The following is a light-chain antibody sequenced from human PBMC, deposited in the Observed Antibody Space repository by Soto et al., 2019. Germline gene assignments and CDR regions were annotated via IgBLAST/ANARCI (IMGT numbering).Light chain of an antibody. CDR2: DAS. Sequence: DIQMTQSPSSVSASVGDRVTIPCRASQDISSWLAWYQQKPGKAPRLLIYDASSLESWVPSRFSGSASGTEFTLTSSSLPYEDVAYYCQQQDNRLWTFGQGTKVDIK. CDR3: QQDNRLWT. CDR1: QDISSW. J-gene: IGKJ1*01. V-gene: IGKV1-12*01.